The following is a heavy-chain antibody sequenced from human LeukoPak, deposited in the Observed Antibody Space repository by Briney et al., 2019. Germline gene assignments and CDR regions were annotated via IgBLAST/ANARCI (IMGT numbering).Heavy chain of an antibody. V-gene: IGHV3-7*01. D-gene: IGHD2-2*02. J-gene: IGHJ6*03. Sequence: QSGGSLRLSCAASGFTFSSYWMSWVRQAPGKGPEWVANIKQHGSEKYYVDSVKGRFTISRDNAKNSLYLQMNSLRAEDTAVYYCARSKTTDNCSSTSCYIGDYYYYMDVWGKGTTVTVSS. CDR3: ARSKTTDNCSSTSCYIGDYYYYMDV. CDR1: GFTFSSYW. CDR2: IKQHGSEK.